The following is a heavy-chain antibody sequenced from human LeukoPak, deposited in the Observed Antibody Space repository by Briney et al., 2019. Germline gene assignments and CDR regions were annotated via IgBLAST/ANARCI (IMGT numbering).Heavy chain of an antibody. J-gene: IGHJ6*02. D-gene: IGHD2-15*01. CDR1: GGSFSGYY. CDR2: INHSGST. V-gene: IGHV4-34*01. CDR3: ARGGYCSGGSCYPGSGYYYYGMDV. Sequence: PSETLSLTCAVYGGSFSGYYWSWIRQPPGKGLEWIGEINHSGSTNYNPSLTSRVTISVDTSKNQFSLKLSSVTAADTAVYYCARGGYCSGGSCYPGSGYYYYGMDVWGQGTTVTVSS.